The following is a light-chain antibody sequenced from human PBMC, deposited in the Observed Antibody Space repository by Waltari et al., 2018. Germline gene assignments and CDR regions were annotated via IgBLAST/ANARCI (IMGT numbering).Light chain of an antibody. V-gene: IGKV1-6*01. CDR1: QGIRYD. CDR3: LQDYNYPWT. J-gene: IGKJ1*01. Sequence: AIQMTQSPSSLSASLGDRVPLTCRASQGIRYDLGWYQQKPGKAPKLLNYAASNLQTGVPSRFSGSGSGADFTLTISSLQPEDFATYFCLQDYNYPWTFGQGTKVEIK. CDR2: AAS.